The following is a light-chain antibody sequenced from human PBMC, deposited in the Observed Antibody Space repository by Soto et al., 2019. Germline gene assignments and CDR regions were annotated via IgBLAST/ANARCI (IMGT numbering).Light chain of an antibody. CDR1: SSDVGTYNY. Sequence: QSVLTQPRSVSGSPGQSVTISCTGTSSDVGTYNYVSWYQQHPGKAPKLMIYDVSKRPSGVPDRFSGSKSGNTASLTISGLQSEDEADYYCCSYAGSNTLEVFGGGTKLTVL. J-gene: IGLJ2*01. CDR3: CSYAGSNTLEV. V-gene: IGLV2-11*01. CDR2: DVS.